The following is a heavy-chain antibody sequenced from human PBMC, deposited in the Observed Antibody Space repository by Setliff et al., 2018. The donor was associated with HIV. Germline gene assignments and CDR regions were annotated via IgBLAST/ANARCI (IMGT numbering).Heavy chain of an antibody. V-gene: IGHV4-4*07. CDR3: ARITGDSGHPRFFDY. Sequence: SETLSLTCTVSGGSISRYHWTWIRQPAGKGLEWIGRIYSSGSTNYNPSLKSRVTISVDTSKNQISLKLSSVTAADTAVYYCARITGDSGHPRFFDYWGQGTLVTVS. CDR2: IYSSGST. D-gene: IGHD1-26*01. J-gene: IGHJ4*02. CDR1: GGSISRYH.